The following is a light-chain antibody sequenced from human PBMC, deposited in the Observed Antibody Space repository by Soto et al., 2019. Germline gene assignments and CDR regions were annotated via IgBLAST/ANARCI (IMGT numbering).Light chain of an antibody. CDR3: QQYNNWPPLT. Sequence: EIVMTQSPATLSVSAGERVTLSCRASQSVSSNLAWYQQKPGQAPRLIIYGASTRATGIPARFSGSGSGTDFTLNISSLQSEDFAVYYCQQYNNWPPLTFGGGTKVEI. CDR2: GAS. CDR1: QSVSSN. V-gene: IGKV3D-15*01. J-gene: IGKJ4*01.